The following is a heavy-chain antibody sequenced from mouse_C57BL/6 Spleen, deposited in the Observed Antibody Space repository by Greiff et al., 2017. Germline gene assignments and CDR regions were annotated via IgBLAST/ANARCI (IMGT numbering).Heavy chain of an antibody. CDR3: ASSYDYDGAWFAY. CDR2: IDPSDSET. D-gene: IGHD2-4*01. V-gene: IGHV1-52*01. CDR1: GYTFTSYW. J-gene: IGHJ3*01. Sequence: QVQLQQPGAELVRPGSSVKLSCKASGYTFTSYWMHWVKQRPIQGLEWIGNIDPSDSETHYNQKFKDKATLTVDNSSSTAYMQLSSLTSEASSVYYCASSYDYDGAWFAYWGQGTLVTVSA.